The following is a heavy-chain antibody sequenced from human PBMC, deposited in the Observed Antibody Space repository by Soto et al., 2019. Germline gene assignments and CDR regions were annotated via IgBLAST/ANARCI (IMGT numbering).Heavy chain of an antibody. CDR3: ARVLYSSGWYSSAEYFQH. J-gene: IGHJ1*01. CDR2: INSDGSST. V-gene: IGHV3-74*01. CDR1: GFTFSSYW. D-gene: IGHD6-19*01. Sequence: PGGSLRLSCAASGFTFSSYWMHWVRQAPGKGLVWVSRINSDGSSTSYADSVKGRFTISRDNAKNTLYLQMNSLRAEDTAVYYCARVLYSSGWYSSAEYFQHWGQGTLVTVSS.